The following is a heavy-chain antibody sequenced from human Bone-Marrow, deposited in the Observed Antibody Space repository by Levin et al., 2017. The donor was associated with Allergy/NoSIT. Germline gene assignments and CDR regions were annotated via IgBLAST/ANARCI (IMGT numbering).Heavy chain of an antibody. CDR3: ARGDNYGYYFDY. V-gene: IGHV4-31*03. D-gene: IGHD5-24*01. J-gene: IGHJ4*02. CDR2: IYYIGNT. CDR1: HDSISSGAYY. Sequence: SETLSLTCTVSHDSISSGAYYWSWIRQHPTKGLEWIGYIYYIGNTYYSPSLKGRVTISIDTSKNHFSLNLTSVTAADSAVYYCARGDNYGYYFDYWGQGTLVTVSS.